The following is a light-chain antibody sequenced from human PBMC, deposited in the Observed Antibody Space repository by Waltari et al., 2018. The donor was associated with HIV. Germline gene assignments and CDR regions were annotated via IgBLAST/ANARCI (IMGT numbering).Light chain of an antibody. V-gene: IGKV1-39*01. CDR1: QTISQY. CDR3: QQIYNIPCT. J-gene: IGKJ3*01. Sequence: DIRMTPFPASLTASEGDRVNITLRASQTISQYLSWFQKRPGKAPKLLIHSVSSLQSGVPSSFSASGSGTEFSHTSSSLQPEESATYYCQQIYNIPCTFGPGTKVEIE. CDR2: SVS.